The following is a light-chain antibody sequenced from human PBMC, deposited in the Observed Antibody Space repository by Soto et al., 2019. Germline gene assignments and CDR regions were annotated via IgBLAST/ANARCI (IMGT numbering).Light chain of an antibody. CDR2: EVS. CDR1: SSDIGAYNY. J-gene: IGLJ1*01. V-gene: IGLV2-14*01. CDR3: FSFTTDWTHA. Sequence: QSVLTQPASVSGSPGQSITISCTGSSSDIGAYNYVSWFQQYPGKAPKLIISEVSNRPSEVSNRFSGSKSGTAASLTIFGLQTEDEADYFCFSFTTDWTHAFGTGTKVTVL.